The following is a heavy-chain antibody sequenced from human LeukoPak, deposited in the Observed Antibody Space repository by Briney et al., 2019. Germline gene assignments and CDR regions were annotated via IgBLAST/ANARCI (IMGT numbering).Heavy chain of an antibody. CDR1: GFTFSSYS. Sequence: GGSLRLSCAASGFTFSSYSMNWVRQAPGKGLEWVSSISSSLSYIYYADSVKGRFTISRDNAKNSLYLQMNSLRAEDTAVYYCAGYASSGRRDAFEIWGQGTMVTVSS. J-gene: IGHJ3*02. CDR3: AGYASSGRRDAFEI. D-gene: IGHD3-22*01. V-gene: IGHV3-21*01. CDR2: ISSSLSYI.